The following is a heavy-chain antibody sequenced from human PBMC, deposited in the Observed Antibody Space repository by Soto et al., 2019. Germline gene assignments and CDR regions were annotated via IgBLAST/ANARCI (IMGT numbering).Heavy chain of an antibody. V-gene: IGHV1-69*12. CDR1: GGTFSSYA. CDR2: IIPIFGTA. Sequence: QVQLVQSGAEVKKPGSSVKVSCKASGGTFSSYAISWVRQAPGQGLEWMGGIIPIFGTANYAQKFQGRVTITADESTSTAYMELSSLRSEDTAVYYCARVYYGSSGYANPPYYYYGMDVWGQGTTVTVSS. CDR3: ARVYYGSSGYANPPYYYYGMDV. J-gene: IGHJ6*02. D-gene: IGHD3-22*01.